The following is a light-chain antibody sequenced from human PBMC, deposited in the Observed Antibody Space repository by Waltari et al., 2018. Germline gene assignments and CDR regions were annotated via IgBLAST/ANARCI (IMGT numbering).Light chain of an antibody. CDR3: LVWHSTIDHQGV. V-gene: IGLV3-21*04. J-gene: IGLJ2*01. CDR2: YDS. CDR1: HIGRKS. Sequence: SYVVTQSPSVSVAPGATARITWGGAHIGRKSVHWYQQRPGQAPVLVISYDSDRPSGIPERFSGSNSGNTATLTISWVEAEDEADYYCLVWHSTIDHQGVFGGGTKLTVL.